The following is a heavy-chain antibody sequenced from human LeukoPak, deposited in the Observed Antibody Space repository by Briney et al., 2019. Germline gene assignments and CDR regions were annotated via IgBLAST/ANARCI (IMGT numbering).Heavy chain of an antibody. Sequence: RGSRRLSCAASAPTLRSDYMSWVRHAPGKGLEWVSAIYSGGTTYYAEAVKGRFTTSRDNSKNILYLQMNSLRVEDTAVYRCARAHRWNWVLDPWRGGTLVTVSS. D-gene: IGHD1-7*01. J-gene: IGHJ5*02. V-gene: IGHV3-53*01. CDR2: IYSGGTT. CDR3: ARAHRWNWVLDP. CDR1: APTLRSDY.